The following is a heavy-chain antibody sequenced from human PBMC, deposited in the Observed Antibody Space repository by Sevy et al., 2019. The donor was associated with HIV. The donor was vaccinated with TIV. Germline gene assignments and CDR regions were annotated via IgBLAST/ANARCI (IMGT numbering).Heavy chain of an antibody. D-gene: IGHD3-3*01. V-gene: IGHV4-30-4*01. J-gene: IGHJ6*02. CDR2: IYYSGST. CDR3: AREPTPSYDFWSGRYGMDV. Sequence: SETLSLTCTVSGGSISSGDYYWSWIRQPPGKGLEWIGYIYYSGSTYYNPSLKSRVTISVDTSKNQFSLKLSSVTAADTAVYYCAREPTPSYDFWSGRYGMDVWGQGTTVTVSS. CDR1: GGSISSGDYY.